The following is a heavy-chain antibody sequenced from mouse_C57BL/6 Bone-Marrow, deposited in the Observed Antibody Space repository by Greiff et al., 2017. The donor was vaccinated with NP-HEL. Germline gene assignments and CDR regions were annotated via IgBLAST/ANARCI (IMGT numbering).Heavy chain of an antibody. CDR2: IHPNSGST. V-gene: IGHV1-64*01. J-gene: IGHJ3*01. Sequence: QVQLKQPGAELVKPGASVKLSCKASGYTFTSYWMHWVKQRPGQGLEWIGMIHPNSGSTNYNEKFKSKATLTVDKSSSTAYMQLSSLTSEDSAVYYCAREVHLLCPCAYWGQGTLVTVSA. CDR3: AREVHLLCPCAY. CDR1: GYTFTSYW. D-gene: IGHD2-1*01.